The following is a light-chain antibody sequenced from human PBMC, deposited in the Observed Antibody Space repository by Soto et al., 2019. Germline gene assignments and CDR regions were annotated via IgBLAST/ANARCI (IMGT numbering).Light chain of an antibody. Sequence: DIQMPQSPSSLSASVGDRVTIPCRASQSISSHLNWYQQKPGKAPKLLIYAASSLQSGVPSRFSGSGSGTDFTLTISSLXPEDSATYYCQQSYSTFSWTFGQGTKVDIK. J-gene: IGKJ1*01. CDR2: AAS. V-gene: IGKV1-39*01. CDR3: QQSYSTFSWT. CDR1: QSISSH.